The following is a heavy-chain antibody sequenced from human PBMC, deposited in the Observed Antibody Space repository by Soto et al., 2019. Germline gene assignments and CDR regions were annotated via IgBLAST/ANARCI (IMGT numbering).Heavy chain of an antibody. V-gene: IGHV4-4*07. CDR2: LYNAERT. CDR3: AREPLAHSYFDF. Sequence: SETLSLTCTVSGGSVSSHYRSWIRQPAGKGLEWLGRLYNAERTSYNPSLKGRVTMSMDTSNNQFSLKLTSVTAADTAVYFCAREPLAHSYFDFWGQGTLVTVSS. CDR1: GGSVSSHY. J-gene: IGHJ4*02.